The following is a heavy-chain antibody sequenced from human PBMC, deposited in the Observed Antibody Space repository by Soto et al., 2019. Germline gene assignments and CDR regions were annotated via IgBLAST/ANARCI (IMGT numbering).Heavy chain of an antibody. CDR3: ARRGVERGMDV. CDR2: THYSGST. V-gene: IGHV4-39*01. Sequence: QLQLQESGPGLVKPSETLSLTCTVSGGSISTSPYYWGWIRQPPGKGLEWIGSTHYSGSTYYNPSLKSRVTTAVDTSKTPFSLEVSSVTAADTALYYCARRGVERGMDVWGQGTTVMVSS. J-gene: IGHJ6*02. D-gene: IGHD3-10*01. CDR1: GGSISTSPYY.